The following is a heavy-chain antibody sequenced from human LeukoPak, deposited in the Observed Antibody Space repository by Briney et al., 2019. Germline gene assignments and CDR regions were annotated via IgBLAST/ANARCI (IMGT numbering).Heavy chain of an antibody. V-gene: IGHV3-49*04. D-gene: IGHD3-3*01. Sequence: GGSLRLSCTASGFTFGDYAMSWVRQAPGKGLEWVGFIRSKAYGGTTEYAAPVKGRFTISRDDSKSIAYMQMNSLKTEDTAVYYCTRDPRYDFWSGCYQLPGAHYYDGMDVWAKGPRSPSP. J-gene: IGHJ6*02. CDR1: GFTFGDYA. CDR2: IRSKAYGGTT. CDR3: TRDPRYDFWSGCYQLPGAHYYDGMDV.